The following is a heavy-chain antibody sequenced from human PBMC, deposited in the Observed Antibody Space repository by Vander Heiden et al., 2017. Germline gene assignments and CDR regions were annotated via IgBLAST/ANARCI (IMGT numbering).Heavy chain of an antibody. Sequence: QLQLQESGPGLVKPSETLSLMCTVSGGSISTSSYYWAWIRQPPGKGLEWIGSIYYSGSTYYNPSLKSRVTVSVDTSKNQVSLKLSSVTAADTAVYYCARRGDEYPGSFDHWGQGTPVTVTS. CDR2: IYYSGST. CDR1: GGSISTSSYY. V-gene: IGHV4-39*01. J-gene: IGHJ4*02. CDR3: ARRGDEYPGSFDH. D-gene: IGHD2-21*02.